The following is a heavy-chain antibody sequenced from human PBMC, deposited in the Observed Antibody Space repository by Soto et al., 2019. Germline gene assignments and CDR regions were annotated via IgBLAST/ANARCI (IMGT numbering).Heavy chain of an antibody. Sequence: GGSQRLSCTASGGTFRSSWMNWVRQAPGKGLEWVANIKEDGSEKYYVDSVRGRFTVSRDNAKNSLYLQMNSLRDEDTAVYYCARPLSRGAFEIWGQGTMVTVSS. CDR1: GGTFRSSW. D-gene: IGHD3-10*01. J-gene: IGHJ3*02. CDR2: IKEDGSEK. CDR3: ARPLSRGAFEI. V-gene: IGHV3-7*01.